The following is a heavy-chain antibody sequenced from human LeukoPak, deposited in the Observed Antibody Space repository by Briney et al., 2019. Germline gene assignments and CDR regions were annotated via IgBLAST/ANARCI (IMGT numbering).Heavy chain of an antibody. D-gene: IGHD1-14*01. CDR3: ARDRITGFDY. CDR1: GFTFSSYS. J-gene: IGHJ4*02. Sequence: GGLLRLSCAASGFTFSSYSMNWVRQAPGKGRECVSCISSSSSTIYYADSVKGRFTISRDNAKNSLYLQMNSLRDEDTAVYYCARDRITGFDYWGQGTLVTVSS. V-gene: IGHV3-48*02. CDR2: ISSSSSTI.